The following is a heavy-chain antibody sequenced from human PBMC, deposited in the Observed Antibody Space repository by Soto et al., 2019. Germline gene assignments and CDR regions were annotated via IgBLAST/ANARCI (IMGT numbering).Heavy chain of an antibody. Sequence: PGGSLRLSCAASGFTFSSYAMSWVRQAPGKGLEWVSAISSSSSYIYYADSVKGRFTISRDNSKNSLYLQMNSLRAEDKAVYYCARGMGGDSGYYYMDVWGKGTTVTVSS. D-gene: IGHD4-17*01. J-gene: IGHJ6*03. CDR3: ARGMGGDSGYYYMDV. V-gene: IGHV3-21*01. CDR2: ISSSSSYI. CDR1: GFTFSSYA.